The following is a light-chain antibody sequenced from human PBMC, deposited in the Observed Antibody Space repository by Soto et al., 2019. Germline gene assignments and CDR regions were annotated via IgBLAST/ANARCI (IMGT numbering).Light chain of an antibody. J-gene: IGLJ1*01. V-gene: IGLV1-40*01. CDR3: QSYDSSLSGYV. CDR2: GNN. Sequence: QSVLTQPPSVSGAPGQRVTISCTGSSSNIGADYDVHWYQQHPGTAPKLLIYGNNNRPSGVPDRFSGSKSGTSASLAITGLQAEDEADYYCQSYDSSLSGYVFGTGTKVTVL. CDR1: SSNIGADYD.